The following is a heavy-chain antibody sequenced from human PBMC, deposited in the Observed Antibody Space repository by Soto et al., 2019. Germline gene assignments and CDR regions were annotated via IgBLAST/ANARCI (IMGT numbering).Heavy chain of an antibody. D-gene: IGHD5-18*01. CDR2: IWYDGSNK. J-gene: IGHJ4*02. CDR3: ARDPAWVDTAAFYFDY. CDR1: GFTFSSYG. V-gene: IGHV3-33*01. Sequence: PGGSLSLSCAASGFTFSSYGMHWVRQAAGKGLEGVAVIWYDGSNKYYADSVKGRFTISGDDSKNTLYLQMNSLGAEAPAVDYCARDPAWVDTAAFYFDYWDQEAMVTFSS.